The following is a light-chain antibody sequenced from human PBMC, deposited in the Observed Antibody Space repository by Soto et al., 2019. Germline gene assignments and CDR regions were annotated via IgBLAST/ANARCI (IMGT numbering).Light chain of an antibody. CDR3: GTWDNSLSLPYV. CDR1: SSNIGNNY. Sequence: QSVLTQPPLVSAAPGQTVTISCSGSSSNIGNNYVSWYQQLPGTAPKLLIFENNKRPSGIPDRFSASKSGTSATLAITGLQTGDAADYYCGTWDNSLSLPYVFGTGTKLTVL. V-gene: IGLV1-51*02. J-gene: IGLJ1*01. CDR2: ENN.